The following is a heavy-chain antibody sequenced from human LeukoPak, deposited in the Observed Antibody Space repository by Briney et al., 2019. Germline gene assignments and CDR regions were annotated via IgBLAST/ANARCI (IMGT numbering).Heavy chain of an antibody. CDR3: AKDRGSGSFYNVFDY. J-gene: IGHJ4*02. CDR1: GFTFGDYA. V-gene: IGHV3-9*01. CDR2: ISWNSGSI. D-gene: IGHD3-10*01. Sequence: PGGSLRLSCAASGFTFGDYAMQWVRQAPGKGLEWVSSISWNSGSIGYADSVKGRFTISRDNAKNSLYLQMNSLRAEDTALYYCAKDRGSGSFYNVFDYWGQGTLVTVSS.